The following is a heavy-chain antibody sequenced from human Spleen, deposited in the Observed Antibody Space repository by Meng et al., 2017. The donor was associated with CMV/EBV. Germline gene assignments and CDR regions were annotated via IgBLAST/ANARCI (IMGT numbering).Heavy chain of an antibody. CDR3: ASQDATHYYYYGMDV. CDR1: GFTFSSYA. D-gene: IGHD2-15*01. Sequence: ETLSLTCAASGFTFSSYAMSWVRQAPGKGLEWVSAISGSGGSTYYADSVKGRFTISRDNSKNTLYLQMNSLRAEDTAVYYCASQDATHYYYYGMDVWGQGTTVTVSS. CDR2: ISGSGGST. J-gene: IGHJ6*02. V-gene: IGHV3-23*01.